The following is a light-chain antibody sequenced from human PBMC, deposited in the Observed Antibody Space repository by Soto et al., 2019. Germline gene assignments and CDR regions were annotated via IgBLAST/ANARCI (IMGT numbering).Light chain of an antibody. CDR2: AAS. Sequence: DIQITQSPSSLSASVGDRVTITCRASQTISTYLNWYQQEPGKAPKLLIYAASSLQSGVPSRFSGSGSGTDFTLTISSLQHEDFAAYYCQQSHGIPYTFGQGTKLEIK. J-gene: IGKJ2*01. V-gene: IGKV1-39*01. CDR1: QTISTY. CDR3: QQSHGIPYT.